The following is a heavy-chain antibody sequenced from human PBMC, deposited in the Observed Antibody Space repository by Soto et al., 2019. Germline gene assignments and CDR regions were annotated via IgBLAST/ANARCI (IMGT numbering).Heavy chain of an antibody. CDR1: GYSFTSYW. J-gene: IGHJ5*02. CDR3: ETTRIKLWFGTFDP. V-gene: IGHV5-51*01. D-gene: IGHD5-18*01. CDR2: IYPGDSDT. Sequence: PGESLKISCNGSGYSFTSYWIGWVLQMPGKGLEWMGIIYPGDSDTRYSPSFQGQVTISADKSISTAYLQWSSLKASDTAMYYCETTRIKLWFGTFDPWGQGTLVTVSS.